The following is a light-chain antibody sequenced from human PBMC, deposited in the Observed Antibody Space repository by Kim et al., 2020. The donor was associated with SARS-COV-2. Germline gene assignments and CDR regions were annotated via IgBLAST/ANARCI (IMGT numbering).Light chain of an antibody. V-gene: IGLV2-14*03. Sequence: GQSITISCSGTNSDIGTYNYVSWYQQHPGKAPKLMIYDVNNRPSGVSYRFSGSKSGNTASLTISGLQPEDEGDYYCSSYATSTTLLFGGGTQLTVL. CDR3: SSYATSTTLL. CDR2: DVN. CDR1: NSDIGTYNY. J-gene: IGLJ3*02.